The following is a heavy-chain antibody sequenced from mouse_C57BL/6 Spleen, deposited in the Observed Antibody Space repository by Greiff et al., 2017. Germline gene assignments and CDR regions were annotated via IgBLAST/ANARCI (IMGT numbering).Heavy chain of an antibody. V-gene: IGHV1-18*01. CDR2: INPNNGGT. CDR3: ARRWLLGMDYYAMDY. CDR1: GYTFTDYN. J-gene: IGHJ4*01. D-gene: IGHD2-3*01. Sequence: EVQLQQSGPELVKPGASVKIPCKASGYTFTDYNMDWVKQSHGKSLEWIGDINPNNGGTIYNQKFKGKATLTVDKSSSTAYMELRSLTSEDTAVYYCARRWLLGMDYYAMDYWGQGTSVTVSS.